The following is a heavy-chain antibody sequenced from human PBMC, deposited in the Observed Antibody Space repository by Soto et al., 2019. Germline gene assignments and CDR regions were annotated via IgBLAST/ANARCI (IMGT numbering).Heavy chain of an antibody. D-gene: IGHD3-10*01. V-gene: IGHV4-34*01. CDR2: INHSGST. CDR3: ARGWGFGFDP. J-gene: IGHJ5*02. Sequence: QVQLQQWGAGLLKPSEALSLACAVYGGSFSGPNWSWIRQPPGKGLEWIGEINHSGSTNYNPSLKSRVTISIDMSKNLYSLKVSSVTAADTAVYYCARGWGFGFDPWGQGILVTVSS. CDR1: GGSFSGPN.